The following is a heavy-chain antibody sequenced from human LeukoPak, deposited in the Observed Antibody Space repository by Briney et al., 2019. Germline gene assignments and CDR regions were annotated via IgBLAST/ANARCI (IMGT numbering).Heavy chain of an antibody. Sequence: GGSLRLSCAASGFAFSTYAMHWVRQAPGKGLEWVAVISFDGNTKYYADSVKGRFTISRDNSKNTLYLQMNGLRTEDTAIYYCAKYGPQDSGSSHFDYWGQGALVTVSS. D-gene: IGHD1-26*01. CDR2: ISFDGNTK. CDR1: GFAFSTYA. J-gene: IGHJ4*02. V-gene: IGHV3-30-3*02. CDR3: AKYGPQDSGSSHFDY.